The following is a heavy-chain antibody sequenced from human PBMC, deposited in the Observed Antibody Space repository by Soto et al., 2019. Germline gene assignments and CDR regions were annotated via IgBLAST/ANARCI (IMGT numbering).Heavy chain of an antibody. CDR1: GFTFSSYV. CDR2: ISSSSYYI. V-gene: IGHV3-21*01. D-gene: IGHD3-22*01. J-gene: IGHJ5*02. CDR3: AKDAKRLSMIVVDLRTNWFDT. Sequence: GGSLRLSCAASGFTFSSYVMTWVRQAPGKGLEWVSFISSSSYYIYYADSVKGRFTISRDNAKNSLYLQMNSLRAEDTAVYYCAKDAKRLSMIVVDLRTNWFDTWGQGTLVTVSS.